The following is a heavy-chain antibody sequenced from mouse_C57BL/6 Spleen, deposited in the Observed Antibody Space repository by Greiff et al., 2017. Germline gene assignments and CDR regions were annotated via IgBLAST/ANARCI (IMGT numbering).Heavy chain of an antibody. CDR1: GFTFSDYG. CDR2: ISSGSSTI. D-gene: IGHD2-2*01. V-gene: IGHV5-17*01. Sequence: EVMLVESGGGLVKPGGSLKLSCAASGFTFSDYGMHWVRQAPEKGLEWVAYISSGSSTIYYADTVKGRFTISRDNAKNTLFLQMTSLRSEDTAMYYCARMVTTTYWYFEVWGTGTTVTVAS. CDR3: ARMVTTTYWYFEV. J-gene: IGHJ1*03.